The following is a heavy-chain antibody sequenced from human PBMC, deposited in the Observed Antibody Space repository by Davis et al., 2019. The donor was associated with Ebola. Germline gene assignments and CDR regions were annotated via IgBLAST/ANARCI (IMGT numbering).Heavy chain of an antibody. V-gene: IGHV4-31*03. D-gene: IGHD3-22*01. Sequence: LRLSCTVSGGSISRGGSYWTWVRQHPGKGLEWIGYIYYSGSTYYKPSLKSRVTISLDTSKNQLSLNLYSVTAADTAVYYCARDLRYDSSGYDYYFYMDVWGKGTTVTVSS. J-gene: IGHJ6*03. CDR1: GGSISRGGSY. CDR2: IYYSGST. CDR3: ARDLRYDSSGYDYYFYMDV.